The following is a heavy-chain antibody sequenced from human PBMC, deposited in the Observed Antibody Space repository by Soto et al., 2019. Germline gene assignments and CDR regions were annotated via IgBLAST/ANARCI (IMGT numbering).Heavy chain of an antibody. CDR1: GFAFSIYA. CDR2: ISGSGGNT. J-gene: IGHJ6*02. V-gene: IGHV3-23*01. D-gene: IGHD4-17*01. CDR3: AKCDGDYRYYYYGMDV. Sequence: EVQLLESGGGLVQPGGSLRLSCAASGFAFSIYAMSWVRQAPGKGLEWVASISGSGGNTYSADSVKGRFTISRDNSKITLYLQMNSLRAEDMAVYYCAKCDGDYRYYYYGMDVWGQGTTVTVSS.